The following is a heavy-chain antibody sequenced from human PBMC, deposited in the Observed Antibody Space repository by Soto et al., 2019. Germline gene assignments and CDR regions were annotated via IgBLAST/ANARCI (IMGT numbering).Heavy chain of an antibody. CDR1: GFTFSSYS. J-gene: IGHJ6*04. Sequence: GGSLRLSCAASGFTFSSYSMNWVRQAPGKGLEWVASISSSSSYIYYADSVKGRFTISRDKAKNSLFLQMSSLRAEDTALYYCARQQGRAAGTYGMDVWGRGTTVTVSS. CDR3: ARQQGRAAGTYGMDV. CDR2: ISSSSSYI. V-gene: IGHV3-21*01. D-gene: IGHD6-25*01.